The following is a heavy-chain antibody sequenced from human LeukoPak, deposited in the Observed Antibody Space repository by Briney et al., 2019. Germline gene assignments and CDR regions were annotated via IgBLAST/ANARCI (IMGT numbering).Heavy chain of an antibody. CDR1: GGTFSSYA. CDR3: ATPGGKALGKARNAFDI. J-gene: IGHJ3*02. Sequence: ASVKVSCKASGGTFSSYAISWVRQAPGQGLEWMGGIIPIFGTANYAQKFQGRVTITADESTSTAYMELRSLRSDDTAVYYCATPGGKALGKARNAFDIWGQGTMVTVSS. D-gene: IGHD7-27*01. CDR2: IIPIFGTA. V-gene: IGHV1-69*13.